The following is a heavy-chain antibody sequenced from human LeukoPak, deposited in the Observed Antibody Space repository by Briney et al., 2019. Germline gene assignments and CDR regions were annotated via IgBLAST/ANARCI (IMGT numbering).Heavy chain of an antibody. J-gene: IGHJ4*02. Sequence: PGGSLRLSCAAYGFIFSNYAMSWVRQAPGKGLEWVSVVSASGGSTDCADSVKGRFTMSRDNSRNTLYLQMNSLRAEDTAVYYCAPDLRGSAWSLDYWGQGTLVTVSS. CDR2: VSASGGST. V-gene: IGHV3-23*01. D-gene: IGHD6-13*01. CDR1: GFIFSNYA. CDR3: APDLRGSAWSLDY.